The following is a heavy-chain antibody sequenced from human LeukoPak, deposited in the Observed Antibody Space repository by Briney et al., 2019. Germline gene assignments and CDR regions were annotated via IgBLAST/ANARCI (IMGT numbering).Heavy chain of an antibody. Sequence: ASVTVSFMGSAYTFSSYGISWVRQAPGQGLEGMGWISTYNGNTNYAKKFHGRVTSTRDTSTSTVYMELRSLRSEDTAVYYCARGLIYDRSGYWLYWGQGTLVTGSS. CDR1: AYTFSSYG. CDR2: ISTYNGNT. V-gene: IGHV1-18*01. J-gene: IGHJ4*02. CDR3: ARGLIYDRSGYWLY. D-gene: IGHD3-22*01.